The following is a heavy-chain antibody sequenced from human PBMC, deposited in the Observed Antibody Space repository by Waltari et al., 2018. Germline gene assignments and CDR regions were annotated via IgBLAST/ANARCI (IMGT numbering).Heavy chain of an antibody. CDR2: TRNNARSYIT. V-gene: IGHV3-72*01. J-gene: IGHJ4*02. Sequence: EVQLLESGGGLVQPGGSLRLSCAASGFTFSDYDMDWVRQAPEKGLGWVGRTRNNARSYITEYAASVKGRFTISRDDSKNALYLQMDSLKTEDTAVYYCARDLDGDSNFDYWGQGTLVTVSS. CDR3: ARDLDGDSNFDY. CDR1: GFTFSDYD. D-gene: IGHD2-21*02.